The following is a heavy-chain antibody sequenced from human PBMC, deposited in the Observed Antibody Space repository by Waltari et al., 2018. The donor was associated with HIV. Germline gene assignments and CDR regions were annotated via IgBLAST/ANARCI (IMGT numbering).Heavy chain of an antibody. J-gene: IGHJ3*01. CDR1: GYTLSELA. Sequence: VPLVQSGAEVKKPGASVKVSCKVSGYTLSELALHWVRQSPGKGLEWMGGFDPEDGETVYAQKFQGRVTMTEDPSTGSAYMDLTGLRFDDTAVYYCTGGGSAFDVWGQGTMVTVSS. CDR3: TGGGSAFDV. V-gene: IGHV1-24*01. D-gene: IGHD3-16*01. CDR2: FDPEDGET.